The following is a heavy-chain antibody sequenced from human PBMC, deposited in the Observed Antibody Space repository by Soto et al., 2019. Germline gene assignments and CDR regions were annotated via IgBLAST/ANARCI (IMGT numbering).Heavy chain of an antibody. J-gene: IGHJ4*02. V-gene: IGHV3-74*01. Sequence: PGGSLRLSCAASRFTFSGYWMHWVRQAPGKGLVWVSRINGDGSATTYADSVKGRFTISRDNAKKTLYLQMNSLRDEDTAVYYCAMGGPSYHFDYWGLGNLVTVSS. D-gene: IGHD5-18*01. CDR3: AMGGPSYHFDY. CDR2: INGDGSAT. CDR1: RFTFSGYW.